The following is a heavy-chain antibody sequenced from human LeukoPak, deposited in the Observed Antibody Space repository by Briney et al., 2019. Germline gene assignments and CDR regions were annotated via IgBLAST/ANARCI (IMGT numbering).Heavy chain of an antibody. CDR3: AGSGGGSPQDY. Sequence: GESLKISCKGSGYSFTSYWIGWVRHMPGKCLEWRGIIYSGDSDTRNSPSYQGPVTHSACKSNSTAYLQWSSLKASDTAMYYCAGSGGGSPQDYWGQGTLVTVSS. CDR1: GYSFTSYW. CDR2: IYSGDSDT. J-gene: IGHJ4*02. D-gene: IGHD1-26*01. V-gene: IGHV5-51*01.